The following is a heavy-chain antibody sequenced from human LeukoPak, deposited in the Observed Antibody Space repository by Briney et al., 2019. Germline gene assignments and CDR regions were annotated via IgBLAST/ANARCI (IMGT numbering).Heavy chain of an antibody. J-gene: IGHJ4*01. Sequence: ASVKVSCKASGYTFTGYYMHWVRQAPGQGLEWMGRINPNSGGTNYAQKFQGRVTMTRGTSISTAYMELSRLRSDDTAVYYCARVTIFGVVIFDYWGQGTLVTVSS. CDR2: INPNSGGT. CDR3: ARVTIFGVVIFDY. V-gene: IGHV1-2*06. CDR1: GYTFTGYY. D-gene: IGHD3-3*01.